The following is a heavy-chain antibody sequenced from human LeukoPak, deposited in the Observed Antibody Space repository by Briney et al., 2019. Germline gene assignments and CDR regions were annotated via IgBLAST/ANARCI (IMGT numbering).Heavy chain of an antibody. D-gene: IGHD6-13*01. CDR2: IYPGDSNT. CDR1: GYSFTSYW. J-gene: IGHJ1*01. Sequence: GGSLKISCKGSGYSFTSYWIGWVRQMPGKGLEWMGIIYPGDSNTRYSPSFQGQVTISADKSITTAYLQWSSLKASDTAMYYCARCSSSWYEGNFQHWGQGTLVTVSS. V-gene: IGHV5-51*01. CDR3: ARCSSSWYEGNFQH.